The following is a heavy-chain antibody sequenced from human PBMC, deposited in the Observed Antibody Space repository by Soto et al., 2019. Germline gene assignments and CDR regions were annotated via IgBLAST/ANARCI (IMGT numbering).Heavy chain of an antibody. J-gene: IGHJ4*02. CDR1: GGSISSGGYY. CDR2: IYYSGST. CDR3: ARCRRSGGSCYNDY. Sequence: SETLSLTCTVSGGSISSGGYYWSWIRQHPGKGLEWIGYIYYSGSTYYNPSLKSRVTISVDTSKNQFSLKLSSVTAADTAVYYCARCRRSGGSCYNDYWGQGTLVTVSS. V-gene: IGHV4-31*03. D-gene: IGHD2-15*01.